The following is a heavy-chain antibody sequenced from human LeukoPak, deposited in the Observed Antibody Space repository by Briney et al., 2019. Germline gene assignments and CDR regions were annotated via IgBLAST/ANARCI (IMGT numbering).Heavy chain of an antibody. Sequence: GGSLRLSCAASGFTFSNYAMTWGRQAPGPGLEWISSVTGSGGATFYAASVRGRFTISRDNSRSTLHLQMDSLRAEDTAVYYCAKGVSAGKVDWFDPWGQGTLVTVSS. CDR1: GFTFSNYA. D-gene: IGHD6-13*01. CDR2: VTGSGGAT. V-gene: IGHV3-23*01. J-gene: IGHJ5*02. CDR3: AKGVSAGKVDWFDP.